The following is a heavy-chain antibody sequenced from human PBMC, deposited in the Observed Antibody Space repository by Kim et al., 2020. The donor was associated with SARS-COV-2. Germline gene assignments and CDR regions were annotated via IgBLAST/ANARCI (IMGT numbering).Heavy chain of an antibody. V-gene: IGHV3-23*01. CDR2: ISGSGGST. J-gene: IGHJ6*03. Sequence: GGSLRLSCAASGFTFSSYAMSWVRQAPGKGLEWVSAISGSGGSTYYADSVKGRFTISRDNSKNTLYLQMNSLRAEDTAVYYCAKGVVLPYYYYMDVWGKGTTVTVSS. D-gene: IGHD3-3*01. CDR3: AKGVVLPYYYYMDV. CDR1: GFTFSSYA.